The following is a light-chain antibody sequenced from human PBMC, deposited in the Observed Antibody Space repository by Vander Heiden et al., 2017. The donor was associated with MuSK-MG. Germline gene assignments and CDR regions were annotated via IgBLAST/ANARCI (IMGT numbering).Light chain of an antibody. Sequence: DIQMTQSPSTLSASVGDRVTLTCRASRSMSGWLAWYQQKPGKAPKLLIYDASSLESGVPSRFSGSGSGTEFTLTISGLQPDDFATYYCQQDNNYPYTFGQGTKLEIK. CDR3: QQDNNYPYT. V-gene: IGKV1-5*01. CDR2: DAS. CDR1: RSMSGW. J-gene: IGKJ2*01.